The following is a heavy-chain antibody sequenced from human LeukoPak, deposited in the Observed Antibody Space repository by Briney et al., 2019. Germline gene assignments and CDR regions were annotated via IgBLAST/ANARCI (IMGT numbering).Heavy chain of an antibody. CDR1: GGSISSSISY. V-gene: IGHV4-39*01. CDR2: IYYRGTT. D-gene: IGHD2-2*01. CDR3: ATHVSIVAPATLNYGDNWFDP. J-gene: IGHJ5*02. Sequence: SETLSLTCTVSGGSISSSISYWGWIRQPPGEGLEWIGSIYYRGTTYYNPSLKSRVTISVDTSKNQFSLNLNSVTAADTAIYYCATHVSIVAPATLNYGDNWFDPWGQGTLVIVSS.